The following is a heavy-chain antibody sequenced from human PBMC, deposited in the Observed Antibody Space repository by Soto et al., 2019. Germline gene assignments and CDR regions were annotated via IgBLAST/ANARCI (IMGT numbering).Heavy chain of an antibody. V-gene: IGHV3-53*01. D-gene: IGHD2-21*02. Sequence: EVQLVESGGGVIQPGGSLRLSCAASGFAVSSKYMTWVRQAPGKGLEWVSVIYGGGTTYYADSVKRRFTISSDTSKNTLSLHLTSLTAHAPAFSFCLPTTAWPGSDSWRQGTVVTVSS. CDR2: IYGGGTT. CDR3: LPTTAWPGSDS. CDR1: GFAVSSKY. J-gene: IGHJ4*02.